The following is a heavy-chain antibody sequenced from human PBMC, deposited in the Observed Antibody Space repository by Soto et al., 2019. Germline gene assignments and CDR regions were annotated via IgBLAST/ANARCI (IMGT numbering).Heavy chain of an antibody. CDR3: ARAKGRDGYNFDY. Sequence: NPXATLSLTFTVSGGSVSSGGYYWSWIRQHPGKGLEWIGYIYYSGSTYYNPSLKSRVTISVDTSKNQFSLKLSSVTAADTAVYYCARAKGRDGYNFDYWGHGTLVTVS. V-gene: IGHV4-31*03. J-gene: IGHJ4*01. CDR2: IYYSGST. CDR1: GGSVSSGGYY. D-gene: IGHD5-12*01.